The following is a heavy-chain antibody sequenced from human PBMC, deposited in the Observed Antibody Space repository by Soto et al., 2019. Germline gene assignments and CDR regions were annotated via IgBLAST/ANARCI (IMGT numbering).Heavy chain of an antibody. CDR2: ISSSSNTI. J-gene: IGHJ4*02. CDR3: ARSRANGRYAFDY. V-gene: IGHV3-48*02. CDR1: GFTFSSHS. Sequence: GGSLRLSCAASGFTFSSHSMNWVRQAPGKGLEWISYISSSSNTIYYRDSVKGRLTISRDNGNNSLYLQMNSLRDEDTAVYYCARSRANGRYAFDYWGLGTLVTVS. D-gene: IGHD2-8*01.